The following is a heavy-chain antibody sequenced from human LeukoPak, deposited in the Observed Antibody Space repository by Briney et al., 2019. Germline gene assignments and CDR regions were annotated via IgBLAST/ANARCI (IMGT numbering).Heavy chain of an antibody. J-gene: IGHJ4*02. Sequence: GGYLRLSCATSGFIFSSDWMSWIRQAPGKVLEWVANIKQDGSEKYYVGSVKGRFTISRDNANNSLYLQMSSLRAEDTAVYYCASNYDFWTGYYTDWGQGTLVTVSS. D-gene: IGHD3-3*01. CDR2: IKQDGSEK. CDR3: ASNYDFWTGYYTD. V-gene: IGHV3-7*01. CDR1: GFIFSSDW.